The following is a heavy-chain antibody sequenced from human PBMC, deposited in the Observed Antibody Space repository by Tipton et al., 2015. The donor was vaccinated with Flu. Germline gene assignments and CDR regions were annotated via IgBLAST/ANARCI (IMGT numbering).Heavy chain of an antibody. Sequence: SLRLSCAASGFTFSSYEMNWVRQAPGKGLEWVSYISSSGSTIYYADSVKGRFTISRDNAKNSLYLQMNSLRAEDTAVYYCASDYGDYVAYYYGMDVWGQGTTATVSS. CDR2: ISSSGSTI. V-gene: IGHV3-48*03. D-gene: IGHD4-17*01. J-gene: IGHJ6*02. CDR1: GFTFSSYE. CDR3: ASDYGDYVAYYYGMDV.